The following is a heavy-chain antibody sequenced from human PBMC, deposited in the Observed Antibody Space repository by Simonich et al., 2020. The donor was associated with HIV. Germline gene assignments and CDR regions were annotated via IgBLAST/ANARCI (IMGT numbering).Heavy chain of an antibody. CDR1: GGTYSSHV. J-gene: IGHJ4*02. Sequence: QVQLVQSGAEVKKPGSSVKVSCKASGGTYSSHVISWVRQAPGQGLEWMGGIIPIFGTTHNAQKFQGRVTITADESTSTAYMELISLRSDDTAVYYCARGPNWGGFDYWGQGTLVTVSS. V-gene: IGHV1-69*13. CDR2: IIPIFGTT. D-gene: IGHD7-27*01. CDR3: ARGPNWGGFDY.